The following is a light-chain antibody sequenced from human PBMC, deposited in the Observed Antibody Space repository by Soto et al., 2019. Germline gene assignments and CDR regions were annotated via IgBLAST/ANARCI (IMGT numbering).Light chain of an antibody. CDR2: GAS. Sequence: DVQMTQSPSTVSASVGDRVTIACRASRSVFSWVAWYQQRPGKTPILLIYGASNLDSGTPSRFTGSGFGTDFTLTINSLQPDDFATYYCQQYSRYPYTFGQGTKV. J-gene: IGKJ2*01. CDR1: RSVFSW. V-gene: IGKV1-5*03. CDR3: QQYSRYPYT.